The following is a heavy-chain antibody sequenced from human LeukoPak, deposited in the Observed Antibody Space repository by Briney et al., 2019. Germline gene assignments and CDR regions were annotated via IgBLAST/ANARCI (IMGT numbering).Heavy chain of an antibody. CDR1: GGSISSGSYY. CDR2: IYTSGST. J-gene: IGHJ5*02. CDR3: ARGGYDILTDP. Sequence: PSETLSLTCTVSGGSISSGSYYWSWIRQPAGKGLEWIGRIYTSGSTNYNPSLKSRVTISVDTSKNRFSLKLSSVTAADTAVYYCARGGYDILTDPWGQGTLVTVSS. D-gene: IGHD3-9*01. V-gene: IGHV4-61*02.